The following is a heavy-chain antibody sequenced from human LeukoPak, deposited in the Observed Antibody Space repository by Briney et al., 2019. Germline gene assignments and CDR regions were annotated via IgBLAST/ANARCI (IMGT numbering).Heavy chain of an antibody. CDR3: ARGPLVRLPSSFDP. Sequence: ASVKVSCKASGYTFTSYDVNWVRQATGQGLEWMGWMNPNSGNTGSAQRFQGRITMTRDTSISTAYMELSSLRSEDTAVYYCARGPLVRLPSSFDPWGQGTLVTVSS. D-gene: IGHD3-16*02. CDR1: GYTFTSYD. J-gene: IGHJ5*02. V-gene: IGHV1-8*01. CDR2: MNPNSGNT.